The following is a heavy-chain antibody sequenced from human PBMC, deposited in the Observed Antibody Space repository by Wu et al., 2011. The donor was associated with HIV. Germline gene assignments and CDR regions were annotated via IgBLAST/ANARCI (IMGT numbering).Heavy chain of an antibody. CDR2: IIPIFGTA. J-gene: IGHJ6*03. V-gene: IGHV1-69*15. Sequence: QVQLVQSGAEVKKPGSSVKVSCKASGGTFNNYAISWVRQAPGQGLEWMGRIIPIFGTANYAQKFQGRVTITADESTNTAYMELSSLKSEDTGVYYCARDSEGRRQQYFYYHMDVWGKGTTVTVSS. CDR3: ARDSEGRRQQYFYYHMDV. CDR1: GGTFNNYA. D-gene: IGHD1-1*01.